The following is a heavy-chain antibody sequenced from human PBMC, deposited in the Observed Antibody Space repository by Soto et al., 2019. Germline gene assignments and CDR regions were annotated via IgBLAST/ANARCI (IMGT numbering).Heavy chain of an antibody. CDR1: VWSFSGYY. V-gene: IGHV4-34*01. CDR3: ARGGLMITFGGVAYDY. D-gene: IGHD3-16*01. J-gene: IGHJ4*02. Sequence: SLTCAVYVWSFSGYYWSWIRQPPGKGLEWIGEINHSGSTNYNPSLKSRVTISVDTSKNQFSLKLSSVTAADTAVYYCARGGLMITFGGVAYDYWGQGTLVTVSS. CDR2: INHSGST.